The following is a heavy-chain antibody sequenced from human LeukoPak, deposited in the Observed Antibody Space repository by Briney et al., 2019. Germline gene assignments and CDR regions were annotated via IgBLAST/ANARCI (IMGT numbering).Heavy chain of an antibody. Sequence: QPGGSLRLSCAASGFTFYSYAMSWVRQAPGKGLEWVSGISGGGGSTFYAESVKGRFTISRDNSKLYLQMNSLRAEDTAVYYCAKRGVQQWLVDWYFDYWGQGTLVTVSS. CDR3: AKRGVQQWLVDWYFDY. V-gene: IGHV3-23*01. CDR1: GFTFYSYA. CDR2: ISGGGGST. D-gene: IGHD6-19*01. J-gene: IGHJ4*02.